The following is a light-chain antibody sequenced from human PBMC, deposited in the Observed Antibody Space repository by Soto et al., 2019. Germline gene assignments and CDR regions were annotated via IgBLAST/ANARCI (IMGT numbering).Light chain of an antibody. CDR1: QDISNY. V-gene: IGKV1-39*01. CDR3: QQSYSTPLIT. J-gene: IGKJ5*01. Sequence: DIQMTQSPSSLSASVVDRVTITFHASQDISNYLNWYQQKPGKAPKLLIYAASSLQSGVPSRFSGSGSGTDFTLTISSLQPEDFATYYCQQSYSTPLITFGQGTRLEIK. CDR2: AAS.